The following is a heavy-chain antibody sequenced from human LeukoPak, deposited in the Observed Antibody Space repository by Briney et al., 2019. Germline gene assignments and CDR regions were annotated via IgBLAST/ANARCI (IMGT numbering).Heavy chain of an antibody. D-gene: IGHD1-26*01. J-gene: IGHJ4*02. CDR3: ACQPIRRELTTFDY. CDR1: GFTFSSYG. V-gene: IGHV3-23*01. Sequence: PGGSLRLSCAASGFTFSSYGMHWVRQAPGKGLVWVSAISGSGGSTYYADSVKGRFTISRDNSKNTLYLQMNSLRAEDTAVYYCACQPIRRELTTFDYWGQGTLVTVSS. CDR2: ISGSGGST.